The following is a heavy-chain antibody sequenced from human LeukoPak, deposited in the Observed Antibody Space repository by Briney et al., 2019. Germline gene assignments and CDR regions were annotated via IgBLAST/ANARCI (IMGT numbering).Heavy chain of an antibody. J-gene: IGHJ4*02. Sequence: GGSLRLSCAASGFTFSDYYMSWIRQAPGKGLEHISYISSSGSTIYYADSVKGRFTISGDNAKNSLYLQMNSLRAEDMAVYYCARARAVTTFSYDYWGQGVLVTVSS. CDR1: GFTFSDYY. D-gene: IGHD4-17*01. CDR2: ISSSGSTI. V-gene: IGHV3-11*01. CDR3: ARARAVTTFSYDY.